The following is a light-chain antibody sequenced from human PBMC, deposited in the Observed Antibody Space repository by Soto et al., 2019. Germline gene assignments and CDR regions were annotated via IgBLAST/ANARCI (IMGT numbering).Light chain of an antibody. CDR3: QHFYSVPFI. CDR1: QSVSRS. Sequence: GDRATLSCSASQSVSRSLTWYQQKPGQAPRLLIYDASTRATGIPPRFSGSGSGTDLTLTISNLQPEDFETYYCQHFYSVPFIFGPGTKVDIK. CDR2: DAS. V-gene: IGKV3-11*01. J-gene: IGKJ3*01.